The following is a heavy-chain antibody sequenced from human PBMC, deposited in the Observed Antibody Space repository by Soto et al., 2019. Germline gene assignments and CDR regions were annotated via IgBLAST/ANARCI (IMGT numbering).Heavy chain of an antibody. CDR1: GFTFTNYA. Sequence: GGSLRLSCAASGFTFTNYAMSWVRQAPGKGLEWVSGIGGSPDSTYYADSVKGRFTISRDNSKNTLYLQMNSLRAEDTAVYYCAKDRQQLGAWGQGALVTVSS. J-gene: IGHJ4*02. CDR2: IGGSPDST. D-gene: IGHD6-13*01. CDR3: AKDRQQLGA. V-gene: IGHV3-23*01.